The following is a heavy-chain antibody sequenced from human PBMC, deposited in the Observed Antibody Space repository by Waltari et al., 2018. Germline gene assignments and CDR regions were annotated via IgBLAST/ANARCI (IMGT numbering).Heavy chain of an antibody. V-gene: IGHV4-39*07. J-gene: IGHJ2*01. Sequence: QLQLQESGPGLVKPSETLSLTCTVSGGSLSSSSSYSGWILQPPGKGLEWIGSIYYSGSTYYNPALKSQVTISVDTSKNQFSLKLSSVTAADTAVYYCARRQTAAGTTGHFDLWGRGTLVTVSS. CDR3: ARRQTAAGTTGHFDL. D-gene: IGHD6-13*01. CDR1: GGSLSSSSSY. CDR2: IYYSGST.